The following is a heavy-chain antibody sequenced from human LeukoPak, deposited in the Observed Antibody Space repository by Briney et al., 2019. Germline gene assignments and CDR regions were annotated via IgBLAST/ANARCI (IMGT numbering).Heavy chain of an antibody. CDR3: AGGQTGYYFDY. V-gene: IGHV4-34*01. J-gene: IGHJ4*02. CDR1: GGSFSGYY. D-gene: IGHD3-10*01. Sequence: SETLSLTCAVYGGSFSGYYWSWIRQPPGKGLEWIGEINHSGNTNYNPSLTSRVTISVDTSKNQFSLKLSSVTAADTAVYYCAGGQTGYYFDYWGQGALVTVSS. CDR2: INHSGNT.